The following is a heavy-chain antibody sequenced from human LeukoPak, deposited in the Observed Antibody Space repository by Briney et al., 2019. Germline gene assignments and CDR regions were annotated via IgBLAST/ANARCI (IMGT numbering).Heavy chain of an antibody. Sequence: GESLRISCKASGYSFASYWISWVRQMPGKGLEWMGIIYPGDSDTRYSPSFQGQVTISAEKSISTAYLQWNSLKTSDTASYYCARRPSSGYYGSHFDYWGQGTLVTVSS. D-gene: IGHD3-22*01. V-gene: IGHV5-51*01. CDR3: ARRPSSGYYGSHFDY. CDR1: GYSFASYW. J-gene: IGHJ4*02. CDR2: IYPGDSDT.